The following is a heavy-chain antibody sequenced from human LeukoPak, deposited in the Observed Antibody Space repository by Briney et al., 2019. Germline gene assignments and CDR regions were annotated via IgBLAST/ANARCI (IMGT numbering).Heavy chain of an antibody. D-gene: IGHD3-3*01. V-gene: IGHV1-3*03. CDR1: GYTFTSYA. J-gene: IGHJ4*02. CDR2: INAGNGNT. Sequence: ASVKVSCKASGYTFTSYAMHWVRQAPGQRLEWMGWINAGNGNTKYSQEFQGRVTITRDTSASTAYMELSSLRSEDMAVYYCARGFQIDDFWSGYNLLDYWGQGTLVTVSS. CDR3: ARGFQIDDFWSGYNLLDY.